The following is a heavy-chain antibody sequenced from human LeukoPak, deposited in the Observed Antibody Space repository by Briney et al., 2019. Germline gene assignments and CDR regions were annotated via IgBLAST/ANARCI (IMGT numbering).Heavy chain of an antibody. CDR3: AKDWALTGYYSPLDY. D-gene: IGHD3-9*01. Sequence: GGSLRLTCAASGFTFSSYAMSWVRQAPGKGLEWVSAISGSGGSTYYADSAKGRFTISRDNSKNTLYLQMNSLRAEDTAVYYCAKDWALTGYYSPLDYWGQGTLVTVSS. CDR2: ISGSGGST. CDR1: GFTFSSYA. V-gene: IGHV3-23*01. J-gene: IGHJ4*02.